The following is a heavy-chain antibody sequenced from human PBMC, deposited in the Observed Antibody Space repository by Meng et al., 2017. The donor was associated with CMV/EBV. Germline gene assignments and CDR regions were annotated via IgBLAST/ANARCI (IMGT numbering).Heavy chain of an antibody. Sequence: QWQLQDSGPELVKPLVPLSLTCSVSGGCKSSYYWSWIRQPAGKGLEWIGRIYTSGSTNYNPSLKSRVTMSVDTSKNQFSLKLSSVTAADTAVYYCARGPEVDYGDYVGLDYWGQGTLVTVSS. CDR3: ARGPEVDYGDYVGLDY. CDR2: IYTSGST. J-gene: IGHJ4*02. D-gene: IGHD4-17*01. CDR1: GGCKSSYY. V-gene: IGHV4-4*07.